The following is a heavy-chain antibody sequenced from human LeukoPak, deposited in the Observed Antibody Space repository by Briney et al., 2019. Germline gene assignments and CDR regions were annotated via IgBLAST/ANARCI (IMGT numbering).Heavy chain of an antibody. J-gene: IGHJ4*02. CDR1: GFTFRSYA. CDR2: IGPDGTGK. V-gene: IGHV3-7*01. CDR3: AREDGKFDY. Sequence: PGGSLRLSCAASGFTFRSYAMHWVRQVPGTGLEWVANIGPDGTGKNYGDSVKGRFTISRDNVRNSLYLQMDSLRAEDTAVYYCAREDGKFDYWGQGALVTVSS.